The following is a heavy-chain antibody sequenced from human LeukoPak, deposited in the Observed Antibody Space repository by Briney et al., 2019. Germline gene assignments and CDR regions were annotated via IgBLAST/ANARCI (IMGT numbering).Heavy chain of an antibody. CDR2: IYSGGST. Sequence: GRSLRLSCAASGFTVSSNYMSWVRQAPGKGLEWVSVIYSGGSTYYADSVKGRFTISRHNSKNTLYLQMNSLRAEDTAVYYCARAGGSYYYYGMDVWGQGTTVTVSS. V-gene: IGHV3-53*04. CDR3: ARAGGSYYYYGMDV. J-gene: IGHJ6*02. CDR1: GFTVSSNY. D-gene: IGHD1-26*01.